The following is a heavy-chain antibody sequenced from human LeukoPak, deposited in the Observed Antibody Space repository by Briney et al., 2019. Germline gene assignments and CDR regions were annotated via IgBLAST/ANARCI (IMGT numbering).Heavy chain of an antibody. CDR3: ARAVTATSAFDY. V-gene: IGHV3-30*04. J-gene: IGHJ4*02. CDR1: GFTFSSYA. Sequence: PGGSLRLSCAASGFTFSSYAMHWVRRAPGKGLEWVAVISYDGSNKYYADSVKGRFTISRDNSKNTLYLQMNSLRAEDTAVYYCARAVTATSAFDYWGQGTLVTVSS. CDR2: ISYDGSNK. D-gene: IGHD2-21*02.